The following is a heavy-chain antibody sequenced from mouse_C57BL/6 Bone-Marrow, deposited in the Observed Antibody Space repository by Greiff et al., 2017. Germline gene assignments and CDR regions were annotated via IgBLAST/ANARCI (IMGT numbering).Heavy chain of an antibody. Sequence: EVHLVESGGDLVKPGGSLKLSCAASGFTFSSYGMSWVRQTPDKRLEWVATISSGGSYTYYPDSVKGRFTISRDNAKNTLYLQMSSLKSEDTAMYYCARRRWYWGQGTLVTVSA. V-gene: IGHV5-6*01. CDR2: ISSGGSYT. CDR3: ARRRWY. CDR1: GFTFSSYG. J-gene: IGHJ3*01. D-gene: IGHD1-1*02.